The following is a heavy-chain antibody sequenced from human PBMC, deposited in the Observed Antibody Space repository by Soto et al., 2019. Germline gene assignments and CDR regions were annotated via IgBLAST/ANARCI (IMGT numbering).Heavy chain of an antibody. J-gene: IGHJ6*04. D-gene: IGHD3-10*01. CDR3: ARAISSYYGSGDHFDY. CDR2: ISVYNGNT. Sequence: AASVKVSCKASGYTFSSYGISWVRQAPGQGLEWMGWISVYNGNTNYAQKLQGRVTMTTETSTSTAYMELRSLRSDDTAVYYCARAISSYYGSGDHFDYWGKGTTVTVSS. CDR1: GYTFSSYG. V-gene: IGHV1-18*01.